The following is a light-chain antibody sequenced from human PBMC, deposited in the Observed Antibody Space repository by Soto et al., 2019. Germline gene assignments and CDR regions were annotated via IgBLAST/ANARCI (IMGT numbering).Light chain of an antibody. Sequence: DIQLTQYPSFLSASVGDRFTITCLASQDISSYLGWYQQKPGEAPKLLIYGAYTLQSGVTSRFSGSGSGTEFTLTISSLQPEDFASYYCQQLYIFPLTVGRGTRLDIK. CDR1: QDISSY. CDR3: QQLYIFPLT. V-gene: IGKV1-9*01. J-gene: IGKJ5*01. CDR2: GAY.